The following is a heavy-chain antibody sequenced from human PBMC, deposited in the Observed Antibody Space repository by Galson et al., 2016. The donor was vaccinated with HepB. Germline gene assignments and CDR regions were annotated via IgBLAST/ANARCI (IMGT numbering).Heavy chain of an antibody. J-gene: IGHJ3*02. D-gene: IGHD3-3*01. Sequence: SVKVSCKASGGTFRNYVISWVRQAPGRGPEWMGGIIFGRATYAHKFQGRLTIAADESTSTVYMELSSLRSDDTSVYYCARPGGEWLLYAFDIWGQGTMVTVSS. V-gene: IGHV1-69*13. CDR1: GGTFRNYV. CDR3: ARPGGEWLLYAFDI. CDR2: IIFGRA.